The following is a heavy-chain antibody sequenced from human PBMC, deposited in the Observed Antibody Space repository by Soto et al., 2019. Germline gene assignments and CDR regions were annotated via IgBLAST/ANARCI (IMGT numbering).Heavy chain of an antibody. Sequence: GESLKISCAASGFTFSSYSMNWVRQAPGKGLEWVSSISSSSSYIYYADSVKGRFTISRDNAKNSLYLQMNSLRAEDTAVYYCARDPSICSGGSCYLLKDDAFDIWGQGTMVTVSS. CDR3: ARDPSICSGGSCYLLKDDAFDI. CDR2: ISSSSSYI. D-gene: IGHD2-15*01. V-gene: IGHV3-21*01. J-gene: IGHJ3*02. CDR1: GFTFSSYS.